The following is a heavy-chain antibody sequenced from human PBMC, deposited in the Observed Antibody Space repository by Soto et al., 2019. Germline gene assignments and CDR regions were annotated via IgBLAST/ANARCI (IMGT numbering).Heavy chain of an antibody. CDR1: GGSFSGYY. D-gene: IGHD6-6*01. CDR3: ARVWAGAAPHPVGY. V-gene: IGHV4-34*01. J-gene: IGHJ4*02. CDR2: INHSGST. Sequence: QVQLQQWGAGLLKPSETLSLTCAVYGGSFSGYYWSWIRQPPGKGLEWIGEINHSGSTNYNPSLKSRVTISVDTSKNQFSLKLSSVTAADTAVYYCARVWAGAAPHPVGYWGQGTLVTVSS.